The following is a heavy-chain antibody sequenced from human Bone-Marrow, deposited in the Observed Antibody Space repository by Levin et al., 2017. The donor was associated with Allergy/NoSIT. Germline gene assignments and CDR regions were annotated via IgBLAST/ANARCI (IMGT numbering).Heavy chain of an antibody. V-gene: IGHV3-13*01. D-gene: IGHD6-6*01. CDR1: GFTFSSYD. CDR3: ARGSRFAAHSPPGFDY. J-gene: IGHJ4*02. CDR2: IGTAGDT. Sequence: GGSLRLSCAASGFTFSSYDMHWVRQATGKGLEWVSAIGTAGDTYYPGSVKGRFTISRENAKNSLYLQMNSLRAGDTAVYYCARGSRFAAHSPPGFDYWGQGTLVTVSS.